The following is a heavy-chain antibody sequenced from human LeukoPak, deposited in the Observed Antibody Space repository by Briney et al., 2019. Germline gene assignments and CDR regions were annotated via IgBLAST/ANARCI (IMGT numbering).Heavy chain of an antibody. CDR3: AKDGCSSTSCYDGSNNWFDP. Sequence: GGSLRLSCAASGFNFDGYAMHWVRQAPGKGLEWVSGISWNSGSIGYADSVKGRFTISRDNAKNSLYLQMNSLRAEDTALYYCAKDGCSSTSCYDGSNNWFDPWGQGTLVTVSS. CDR2: ISWNSGSI. D-gene: IGHD2-2*01. V-gene: IGHV3-9*01. CDR1: GFNFDGYA. J-gene: IGHJ5*02.